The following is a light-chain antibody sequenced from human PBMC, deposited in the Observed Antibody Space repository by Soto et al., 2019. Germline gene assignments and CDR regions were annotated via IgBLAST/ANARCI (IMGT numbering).Light chain of an antibody. V-gene: IGKV1-9*01. CDR1: QGISSY. Sequence: DIQLTQSPCFLSASVRDRVTITYRDNQGISSYLAWYQQKPGKAPKLLIYAASTLQSGVPSRFSGSGSGTEFTLTISSLQPEDFATYYCQQLNIYPLTFGQGTKVDIK. CDR2: AAS. CDR3: QQLNIYPLT. J-gene: IGKJ1*01.